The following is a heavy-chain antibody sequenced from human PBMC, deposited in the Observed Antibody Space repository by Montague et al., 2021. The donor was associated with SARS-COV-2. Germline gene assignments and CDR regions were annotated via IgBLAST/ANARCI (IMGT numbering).Heavy chain of an antibody. CDR2: TYDTAST. D-gene: IGHD6-19*01. J-gene: IGHJ4*02. Sequence: SETLSLTCAVSGASIVSTDCWSRVRQPPGKGLEWIGETYDTASTNFNPSLKSRVTMSVDKFNNQVSLQLKYLTAADTAVYFCVRAGGYVNRPPVWGQGALVIVSS. V-gene: IGHV4-4*02. CDR3: VRAGGYVNRPPV. CDR1: GASIVSTDC.